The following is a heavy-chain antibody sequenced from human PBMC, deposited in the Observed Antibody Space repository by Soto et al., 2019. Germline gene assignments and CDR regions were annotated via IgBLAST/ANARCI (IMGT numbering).Heavy chain of an antibody. D-gene: IGHD2-2*01. CDR3: ARVSGGYCSSTSCSPIDY. CDR1: GGSISSSNW. CDR2: IYHSGST. Sequence: PSETLSLTCAVSGGSISSSNWWSWVRQPPGKGLEWIGEIYHSGSTNYNPSLKSRVTISVDKSKNQFSLKLSSVTAADTAVYYCARVSGGYCSSTSCSPIDYWGQGTLVTVSS. J-gene: IGHJ4*02. V-gene: IGHV4-4*02.